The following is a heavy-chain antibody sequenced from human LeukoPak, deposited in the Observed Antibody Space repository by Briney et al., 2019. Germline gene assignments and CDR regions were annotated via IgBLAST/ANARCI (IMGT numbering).Heavy chain of an antibody. J-gene: IGHJ4*02. CDR1: GNTFTSYG. CDR2: ISAYNGNT. V-gene: IGHV1-18*01. CDR3: AREPGIAVAGYYFDY. Sequence: GASVKVSCKASGNTFTSYGISWVRQAPGQGLEWMGWISAYNGNTNYAQKLQGRVTMTTDTSTSTAYMELRSLRSDDTAVYYCAREPGIAVAGYYFDYWGQGTLVTVSS. D-gene: IGHD6-19*01.